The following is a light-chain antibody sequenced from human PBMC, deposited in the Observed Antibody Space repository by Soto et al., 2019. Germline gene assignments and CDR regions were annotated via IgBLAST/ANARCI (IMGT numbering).Light chain of an antibody. Sequence: EIVMTQSPATLSVSPGERATLSCRASQSVSSNLAWYQQKPGQAPRLLIYGASTRATGIPARFIGSGSGTKFTLTLSRLQSEDFAVYYCQHYNNWPPWTFGQGTKVEIK. CDR1: QSVSSN. CDR3: QHYNNWPPWT. V-gene: IGKV3-15*01. CDR2: GAS. J-gene: IGKJ1*01.